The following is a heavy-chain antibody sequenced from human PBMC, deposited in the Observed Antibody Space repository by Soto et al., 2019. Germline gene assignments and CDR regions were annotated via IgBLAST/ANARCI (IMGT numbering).Heavy chain of an antibody. CDR1: GGSISSSSYY. CDR2: IYYSGST. V-gene: IGHV4-39*01. J-gene: IGHJ4*02. CDR3: ARLGSYDFWSGYYNNYYFDY. D-gene: IGHD3-3*01. Sequence: SETLSLTCTVSGGSISSSSYYWGWIRQPPGKGLEWIGSIYYSGSTYYNPSLKSRVTISVDTSKNQFSLKLSSVTAADTAVYYCARLGSYDFWSGYYNNYYFDYWGQGTLVTVS.